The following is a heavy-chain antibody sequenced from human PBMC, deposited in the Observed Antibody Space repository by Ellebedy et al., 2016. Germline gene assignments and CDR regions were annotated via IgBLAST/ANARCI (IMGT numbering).Heavy chain of an antibody. CDR2: INHSGSS. CDR3: ARVKPNYIRNWHALDY. J-gene: IGHJ4*02. Sequence: GSLRLXCAVYGGSFSGYYWIWIRQPPGKGFEWIGEINHSGSSNHNPSLKSRVTMSVDMSQNQFSLRLRSVTAADTAVYYCARVKPNYIRNWHALDYWGQGILVTVSS. D-gene: IGHD1-7*01. V-gene: IGHV4-34*01. CDR1: GGSFSGYY.